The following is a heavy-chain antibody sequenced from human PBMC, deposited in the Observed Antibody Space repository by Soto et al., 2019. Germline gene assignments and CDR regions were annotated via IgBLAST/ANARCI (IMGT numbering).Heavy chain of an antibody. CDR3: ARTMVRGVQYMANWFDP. CDR2: IYYSGST. J-gene: IGHJ5*02. V-gene: IGHV4-59*01. Sequence: SETLSLTCTVSSGSISSYYWSWIRQPPGKGLEWIGYIYYSGSTNYNPSLKSRVTISVDTSKNQFSLKLSSVTAEDTAVYYCARTMVRGVQYMANWFDPWGQGTLVTVSS. D-gene: IGHD3-10*01. CDR1: SGSISSYY.